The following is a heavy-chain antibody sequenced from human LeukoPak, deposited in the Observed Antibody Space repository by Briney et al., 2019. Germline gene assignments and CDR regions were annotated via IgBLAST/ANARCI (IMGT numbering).Heavy chain of an antibody. CDR1: GFTFSRYW. D-gene: IGHD3-9*01. V-gene: IGHV3-7*01. J-gene: IGHJ4*02. CDR2: IKEDGSAK. Sequence: PGGSLRLSCAASGFTFSRYWMSWVRQAPGKGLEWVANIKEDGSAKYYVDSVKGRFTISRDNAKNSLYLQMNSLRAEDTAVYYCARDGRYFDWSFDYWGQGTLVTVSS. CDR3: ARDGRYFDWSFDY.